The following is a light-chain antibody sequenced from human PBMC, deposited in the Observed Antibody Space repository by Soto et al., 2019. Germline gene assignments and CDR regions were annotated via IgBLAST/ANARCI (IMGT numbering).Light chain of an antibody. V-gene: IGLV2-14*01. CDR1: SSDVGAYNF. CDR3: SSYTSSNSLYV. J-gene: IGLJ1*01. CDR2: EVS. Sequence: QSALTQPASVSGFPGQSITISCTGTSSDVGAYNFVSWYQQHPGKAPKLMIFEVSHRPSGVSNRFSGSKSGNTASLTISGLQAEDEADYYCSSYTSSNSLYVFGTGTKLTVL.